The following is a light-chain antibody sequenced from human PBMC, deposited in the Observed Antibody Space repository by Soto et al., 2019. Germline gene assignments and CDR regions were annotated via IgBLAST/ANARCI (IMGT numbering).Light chain of an antibody. Sequence: ESVLTQSPGTLSLSPGERATLSCRASQTVSSRYLTWYQQKPGQAPRLLIYGASIRATGIPDRFSGSRSGADFTLTISRLESKSQAVSYAQPFADSRPAFTFGQGTKLEI. V-gene: IGKV3-20*01. CDR3: QPFADSRPAFT. CDR1: QTVSSRY. CDR2: GAS. J-gene: IGKJ2*01.